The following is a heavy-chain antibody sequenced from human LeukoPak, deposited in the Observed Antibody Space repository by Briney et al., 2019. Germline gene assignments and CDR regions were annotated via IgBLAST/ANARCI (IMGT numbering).Heavy chain of an antibody. D-gene: IGHD3-3*01. J-gene: IGHJ4*02. CDR1: GYTLTELS. CDR3: ATAGYDFWSGYDRLDY. V-gene: IGHV1-24*01. CDR2: FDPEDGET. Sequence: ASVKVSCKVSGYTLTELSMHWVRQAPGKGLEWMGGFDPEDGETIYAQKFQGRVTMTEDTSTDTAYMELSSLRPEDTAVYYCATAGYDFWSGYDRLDYWGQGTLVTVSS.